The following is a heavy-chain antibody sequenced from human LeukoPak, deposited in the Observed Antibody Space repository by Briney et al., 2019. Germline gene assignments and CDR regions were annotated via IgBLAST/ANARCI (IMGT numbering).Heavy chain of an antibody. J-gene: IGHJ4*02. CDR1: GYSFTSYW. D-gene: IGHD5-18*01. CDR3: ARQTAMGRSGDY. CDR2: IDPSDSET. Sequence: PGESLKISCKASGYSFTSYWVGWVRQMPGKGLEWMGIIDPSDSETRYTPSFQGQVTISVDKSLTTAYLQWNSLNASDTAMYYCARQTAMGRSGDYWGQETLVTVSS. V-gene: IGHV5-51*01.